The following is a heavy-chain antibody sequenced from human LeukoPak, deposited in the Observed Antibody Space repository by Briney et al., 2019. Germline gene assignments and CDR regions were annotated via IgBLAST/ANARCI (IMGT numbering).Heavy chain of an antibody. J-gene: IGHJ5*02. D-gene: IGHD2-21*01. V-gene: IGHV4-59*01. CDR2: IYYSGST. Sequence: SETLSLTCTVSGGSISRNYWSWIRKSPGRGLEWIGYIYYSGSTHYNPSLKSRVTMSIDTSKNKFSLKLSSATAADTAIYYCATTYSRSGDDWFDPWGQGILITVSS. CDR1: GGSISRNY. CDR3: ATTYSRSGDDWFDP.